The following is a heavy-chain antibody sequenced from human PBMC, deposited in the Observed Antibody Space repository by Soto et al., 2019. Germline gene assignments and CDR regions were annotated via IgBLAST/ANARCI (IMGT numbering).Heavy chain of an antibody. J-gene: IGHJ4*02. CDR1: GGSLSGYY. V-gene: IGHV4-34*01. CDR2: IKDGGLT. CDR3: ARGQEGVVATH. D-gene: IGHD5-12*01. Sequence: QVQLQQWGAGLLKPSETLSLTCVVYGGSLSGYYWSWIRQPPGKGLEWIGEIKDGGLTNYSPSLKSXXTXSXXRPKNQFSLKLSSVTAADTAVYYCARGQEGVVATHWDQGSLVTVSS.